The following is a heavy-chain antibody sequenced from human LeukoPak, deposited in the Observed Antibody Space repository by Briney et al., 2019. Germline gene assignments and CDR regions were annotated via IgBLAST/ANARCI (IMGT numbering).Heavy chain of an antibody. CDR2: IYYSGST. CDR3: ARHGIAVSAMWD. D-gene: IGHD6-19*01. J-gene: IGHJ4*02. CDR1: GGSISSSSYY. Sequence: PSETLSLTCTVSGGSISSSSYYWGWIRQPPGKGLEWIGSIYYSGSTYYNPSLKSRVTISVDTSKNQFSLKLSSVTAADTAVYYCARHGIAVSAMWDWGQGTLVTVSS. V-gene: IGHV4-39*01.